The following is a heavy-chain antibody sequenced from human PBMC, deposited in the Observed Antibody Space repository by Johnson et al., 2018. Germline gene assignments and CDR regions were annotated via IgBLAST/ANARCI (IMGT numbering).Heavy chain of an antibody. Sequence: EVQLVETGGGLVQPGRSLRLSCAASGFTFDDYAMHWVRQAPGKGLEWVSGISWNSGTIAYADSVKGRFTISRDNAKNSLYLQMNSLRAEDTALYYCAKDKVTGGTYSEPRGSYYYYYYMDVWGKGTTVTGSS. CDR3: AKDKVTGGTYSEPRGSYYYYYYMDV. CDR2: ISWNSGTI. V-gene: IGHV3-9*01. J-gene: IGHJ6*03. CDR1: GFTFDDYA. D-gene: IGHD1-26*01.